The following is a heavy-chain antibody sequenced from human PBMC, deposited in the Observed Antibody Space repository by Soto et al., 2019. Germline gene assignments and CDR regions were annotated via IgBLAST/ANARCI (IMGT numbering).Heavy chain of an antibody. V-gene: IGHV5-51*01. CDR3: ARIDYGDDNPPLFDY. CDR1: GYSFTSYW. Sequence: GESLKISCKGSGYSFTSYWIGWVRQMPGKGLEWMGIIYPGDSDTRYSPSFQGQVTISADKSISTAYLQWSSLKASDTAMYYCARIDYGDDNPPLFDYWGQGTLVTVSS. J-gene: IGHJ4*02. CDR2: IYPGDSDT. D-gene: IGHD4-17*01.